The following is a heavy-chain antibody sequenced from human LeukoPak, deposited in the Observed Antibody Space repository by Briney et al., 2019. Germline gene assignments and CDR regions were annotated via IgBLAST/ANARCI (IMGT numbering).Heavy chain of an antibody. J-gene: IGHJ6*02. CDR3: ARLHPDLAPYCSSTSCYSYYYYGMDV. V-gene: IGHV1-18*01. CDR2: ISAYNCNA. Sequence: GASVKVSCKASGYTFTSYGISWVRQAPGQGLEWIVWISAYNCNANYAQKLQGRVTMTTDTSTSTAYMELRSLRSDDTAVYYCARLHPDLAPYCSSTSCYSYYYYGMDVWGQGTTVTVSS. CDR1: GYTFTSYG. D-gene: IGHD2-2*01.